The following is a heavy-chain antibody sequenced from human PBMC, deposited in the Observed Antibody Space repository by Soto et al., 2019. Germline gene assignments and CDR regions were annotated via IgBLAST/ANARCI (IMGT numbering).Heavy chain of an antibody. D-gene: IGHD5-12*01. J-gene: IGHJ5*02. CDR2: IFSNDEK. CDR1: GFSLSNARMG. CDR3: ARIHLLIVATGTCWFDP. V-gene: IGHV2-26*01. Sequence: QVTLKESGPVLVNPTEPLTLTCTVSGFSLSNARMGVSWIRQPPGKALEWLAHIFSNDEKSYSTSLKSRLTNSKDTSKSQVVLTMTNMDPVDTATYYCARIHLLIVATGTCWFDPWGQGTLVTVSS.